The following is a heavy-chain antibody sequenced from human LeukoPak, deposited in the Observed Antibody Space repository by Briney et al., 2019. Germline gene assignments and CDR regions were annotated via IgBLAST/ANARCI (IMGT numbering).Heavy chain of an antibody. V-gene: IGHV3-66*01. CDR3: ARRTSGSYYFDY. CDR2: IYSGGST. D-gene: IGHD6-19*01. J-gene: IGHJ4*02. Sequence: PGGSLRLSCAASGFTVSSNYMTWVRQAPGKGLEWVSVIYSGGSTYYTDSVKGRFTLSRDNSKNTLYLQMNSLRAEDTAVYYCARRTSGSYYFDYWGQGTLVTVSS. CDR1: GFTVSSNY.